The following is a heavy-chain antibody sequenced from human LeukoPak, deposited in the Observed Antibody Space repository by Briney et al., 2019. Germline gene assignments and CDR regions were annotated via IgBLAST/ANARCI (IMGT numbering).Heavy chain of an antibody. D-gene: IGHD4-17*01. CDR3: IVFGDSNH. V-gene: IGHV3-53*01. Sequence: GGSLRLSCAASGLTGSHNYVSWVRQAPGKGLEWVSAIHTSGDTCYADSVKGRFTISRDTSKNTLYLQINSLRVEDTAVYYCIVFGDSNHWGQGTLVTVSS. CDR1: GLTGSHNY. CDR2: IHTSGDT. J-gene: IGHJ5*02.